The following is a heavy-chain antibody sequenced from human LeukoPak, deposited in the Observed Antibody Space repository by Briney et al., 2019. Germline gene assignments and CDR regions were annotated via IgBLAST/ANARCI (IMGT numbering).Heavy chain of an antibody. Sequence: GGSLRLSCAASGFTFSSYAMHWVRQAPGKGLEWVAVISYDGSNKYYADSVKGRFTISRDNSKNTLYLQMNSLRAEDTAVYYCARGVSSIAARPMDVWGKGTTVTVSS. CDR1: GFTFSSYA. V-gene: IGHV3-30-3*01. CDR2: ISYDGSNK. D-gene: IGHD6-6*01. J-gene: IGHJ6*04. CDR3: ARGVSSIAARPMDV.